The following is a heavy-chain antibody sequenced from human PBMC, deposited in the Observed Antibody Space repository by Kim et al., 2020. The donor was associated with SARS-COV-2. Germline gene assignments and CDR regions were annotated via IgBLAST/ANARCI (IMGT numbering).Heavy chain of an antibody. J-gene: IGHJ6*01. CDR3: ASRRQSLSYY. Sequence: GGSLRLSCAASGFTFSSYSMHWVRQTPGKGLEWVARINSPATTTSYSDSVKGRFTISRDNAKNTLSMQMSSLRPEDTAIYYCASRRQSLSYY. CDR1: GFTFSSYS. V-gene: IGHV3-74*01. CDR2: INSPATTT.